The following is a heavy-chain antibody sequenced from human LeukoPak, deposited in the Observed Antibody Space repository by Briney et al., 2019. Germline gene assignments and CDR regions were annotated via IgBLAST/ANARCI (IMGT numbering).Heavy chain of an antibody. Sequence: GRSLRLSCAASGFTFSSYGMHWVRQAPGKGLEWVAVISNDGSTKKYADSVKGRFTISRDNSKNTLYVQMNSLRAEDTAVYYCATQVRYCSSISCYVGWFDPWGQGTLVTVSS. CDR3: ATQVRYCSSISCYVGWFDP. V-gene: IGHV3-30*03. D-gene: IGHD2-2*01. CDR1: GFTFSSYG. CDR2: ISNDGSTK. J-gene: IGHJ5*02.